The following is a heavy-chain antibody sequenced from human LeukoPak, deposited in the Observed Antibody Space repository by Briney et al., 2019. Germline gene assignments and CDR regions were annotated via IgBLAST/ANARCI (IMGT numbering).Heavy chain of an antibody. CDR3: ARGRNIEMTTMSGGSDY. CDR2: LNPNSGDT. V-gene: IGHV1-2*02. D-gene: IGHD5-24*01. Sequence: EASVKDSCKASVYTFTDYNMYSVPQAPGQGLEWMGWLNPNSGDTNYAQKFQGRVSMTRDTSISTAYMDLSDLRLHSTDMDSCARGRNIEMTTMSGGSDYWGQGTLVTVSS. J-gene: IGHJ4*02. CDR1: VYTFTDYN.